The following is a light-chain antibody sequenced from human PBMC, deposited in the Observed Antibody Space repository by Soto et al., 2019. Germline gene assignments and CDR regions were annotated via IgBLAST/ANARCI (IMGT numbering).Light chain of an antibody. V-gene: IGKV3-20*01. CDR1: QSVSSY. CDR3: QQYGRT. Sequence: ILLTQSPATLSLSPGERAALSCRASQSVSSYLAWSKQKPGQAPRLLIYGASSRPTGIPDRFSGSGSGTDFTLTISRLEPEDLAVYYCQQYGRTFGQGTKVDIK. J-gene: IGKJ1*01. CDR2: GAS.